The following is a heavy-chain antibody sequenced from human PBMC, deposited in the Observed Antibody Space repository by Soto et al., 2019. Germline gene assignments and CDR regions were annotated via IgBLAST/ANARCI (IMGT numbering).Heavy chain of an antibody. CDR2: ISSSSSTI. J-gene: IGHJ6*02. CDR3: ARPDSSGYYSYYYYGMDF. D-gene: IGHD3-22*01. Sequence: GGSLRLSCAASGFTFSSYSMNWVRQAPGKGLEWVSCISSSSSTIYYADSVKGRFTISRDNAKNSLYLQMNSLRDEDTAVYYCARPDSSGYYSYYYYGMDFWGQGTTVTVSS. CDR1: GFTFSSYS. V-gene: IGHV3-48*02.